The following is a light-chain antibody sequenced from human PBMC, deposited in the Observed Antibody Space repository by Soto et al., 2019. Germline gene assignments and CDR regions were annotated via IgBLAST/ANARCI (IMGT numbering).Light chain of an antibody. J-gene: IGLJ3*02. V-gene: IGLV3-27*01. CDR3: YSAADNKGV. CDR1: VLAKKY. CDR2: KDS. Sequence: SYALTQPSSVSVSPGQTARITFSGDVLAKKYARWFQQKPGQAPVLVIYKDSERPSGIPERFSGSSSGTTVTLTISGAQVEDEADYYCYSAADNKGVFGGGTQLTVL.